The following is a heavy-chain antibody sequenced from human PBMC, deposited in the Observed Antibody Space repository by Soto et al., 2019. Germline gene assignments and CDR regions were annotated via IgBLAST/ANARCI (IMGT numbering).Heavy chain of an antibody. CDR1: GYTFTSYY. D-gene: IGHD3-3*01. CDR2: INPSGGTT. CDR3: ARDPAELRFLEWSQGRMDV. J-gene: IGHJ6*02. V-gene: IGHV1-46*01. Sequence: ASVKFSCKASGYTFTSYYMHWVRQAPGQVLECMVIINPSGGTTSYXXKFQGRLXXTTDTSPITVXMQLSXLISEDTDVYYCARDPAELRFLEWSQGRMDVXX.